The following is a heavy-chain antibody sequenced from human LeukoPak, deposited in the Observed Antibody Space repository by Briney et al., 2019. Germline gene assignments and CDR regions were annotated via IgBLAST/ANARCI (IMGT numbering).Heavy chain of an antibody. CDR3: ARQLGVHDAFDI. CDR1: GYTFTGYY. CDR2: INPNSGGT. J-gene: IGHJ3*02. V-gene: IGHV1-2*02. Sequence: ASVTVSRKASGYTFTGYYMHWVRQAPGQGLEWMGWINPNSGGTNYAQKFQGRVTMTRDTSISTAYMELSRLRSDDTAVYYCARQLGVHDAFDIWGQGTMVTVSS. D-gene: IGHD1-1*01.